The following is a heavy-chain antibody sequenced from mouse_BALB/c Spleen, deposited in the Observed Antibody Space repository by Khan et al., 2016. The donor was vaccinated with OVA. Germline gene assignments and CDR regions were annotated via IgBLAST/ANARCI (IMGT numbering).Heavy chain of an antibody. CDR3: TRLGYSYGTTFVY. Sequence: QVQLQQSGAELAKPGASVKMSCKASGYTFANFWIHWIKQRPGQGLEWIGYINPSTGYTDYNQKFKDKATLTADKSSSTVYMQLSSLTSDDSAVYYCTRLGYSYGTTFVYWGQGTTLTVSS. D-gene: IGHD1-1*01. J-gene: IGHJ2*01. CDR1: GYTFANFW. V-gene: IGHV1-7*01. CDR2: INPSTGYT.